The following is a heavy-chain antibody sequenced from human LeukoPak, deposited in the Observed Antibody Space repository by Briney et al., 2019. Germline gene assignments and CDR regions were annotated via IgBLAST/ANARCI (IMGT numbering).Heavy chain of an antibody. CDR2: IYYSGST. V-gene: IGHV4-39*07. J-gene: IGHJ3*02. Sequence: SETLSLTCTVSGGSISSSSYYWGWIRQPPGKGLEWIGSIYYSGSTYYNPSLKSRVTISVDTSKNQFSLKLSSVTAADTAVYYCARDFGSWYAFDIGGQGTMVTVSS. D-gene: IGHD6-13*01. CDR1: GGSISSSSYY. CDR3: ARDFGSWYAFDI.